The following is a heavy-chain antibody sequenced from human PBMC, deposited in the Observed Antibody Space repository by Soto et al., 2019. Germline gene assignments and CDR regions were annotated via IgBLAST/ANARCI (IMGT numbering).Heavy chain of an antibody. CDR2: INHSGST. CDR1: GGSFSGYY. V-gene: IGHV4-34*01. Sequence: SETLSLTCAVYGGSFSGYYWSWIRQPPGKGLEWIGEINHSGSTNYNPSLKSRVTISVDTSKNQFSLKLSSVTAADTAVYYCARACRRGSYYYYYMDVWGKGTTVTVSS. J-gene: IGHJ6*03. D-gene: IGHD1-26*01. CDR3: ARACRRGSYYYYYMDV.